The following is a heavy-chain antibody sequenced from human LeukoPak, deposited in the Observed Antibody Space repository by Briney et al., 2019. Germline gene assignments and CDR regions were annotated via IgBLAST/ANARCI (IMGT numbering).Heavy chain of an antibody. CDR3: WCGSYYYDSRSQDDAFDI. V-gene: IGHV1-8*01. Sequence: ASVKVSCKASGYTFTSYDINWVRQATGQGLEWMGWMNPNSGNTGYAQKFQGRVTMTRNTSISTAYMELSSPRSEDTAVYYCWCGSYYYDSRSQDDAFDIWGQGTMVTVSS. CDR2: MNPNSGNT. D-gene: IGHD3-22*01. J-gene: IGHJ3*02. CDR1: GYTFTSYD.